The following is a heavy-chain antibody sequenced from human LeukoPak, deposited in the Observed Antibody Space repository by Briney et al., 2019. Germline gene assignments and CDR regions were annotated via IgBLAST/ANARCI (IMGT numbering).Heavy chain of an antibody. V-gene: IGHV3-53*01. Sequence: GGSLRLSCAASGFTVSSNYMNWVRQAPGKGLEWVSVIYSGGNTYYADSVKGRFTISRDNSKNTLYLQMNSLRAEDTAVYYCARVQSTYGSGSYYELDYWGQGTLVTVSS. CDR1: GFTVSSNY. J-gene: IGHJ4*02. CDR3: ARVQSTYGSGSYYELDY. CDR2: IYSGGNT. D-gene: IGHD3-10*01.